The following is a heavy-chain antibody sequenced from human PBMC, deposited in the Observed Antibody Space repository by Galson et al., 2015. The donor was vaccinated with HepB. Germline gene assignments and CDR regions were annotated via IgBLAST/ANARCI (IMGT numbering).Heavy chain of an antibody. CDR2: IYSGGST. CDR3: ARIGSGYDYVPKAFDI. Sequence: SLRLSCAASGFTVSSNYMSWVRQAPGKGLEWVSVIYSGGSTYYADPVKGRFTISRDNSKNTLYLQMNSLRAEDAAVYYCARIGSGYDYVPKAFDIWGQGTMVTVSS. V-gene: IGHV3-53*01. D-gene: IGHD5-12*01. CDR1: GFTVSSNY. J-gene: IGHJ3*02.